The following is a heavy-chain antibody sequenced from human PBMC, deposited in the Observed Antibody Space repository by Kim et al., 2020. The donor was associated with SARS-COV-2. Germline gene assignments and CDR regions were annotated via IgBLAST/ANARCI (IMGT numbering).Heavy chain of an antibody. Sequence: GGSLRLSCAASGFTFSSYGMHWVRQAPGKGLEWVAVIWYDGSNKYYADSVKGRFTISRDNSKNTLYLQMNSLRAEDTAVYYCARGIVVVNSDLGWFDPWGQGTLVTVSS. D-gene: IGHD3-22*01. CDR3: ARGIVVVNSDLGWFDP. V-gene: IGHV3-33*01. CDR2: IWYDGSNK. J-gene: IGHJ5*02. CDR1: GFTFSSYG.